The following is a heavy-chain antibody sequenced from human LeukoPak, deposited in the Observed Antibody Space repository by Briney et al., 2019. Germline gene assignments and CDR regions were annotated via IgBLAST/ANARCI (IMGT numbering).Heavy chain of an antibody. Sequence: GGSLRLSCAASGFTFRSYAMSWVRQAPGKGLEWVSAMSDSGDRTYYADSVKGRFTISRDNAKKMLYLQMNSLRAEDTAVYYCVREFFRVDWGQGTLVTVSS. D-gene: IGHD3-3*01. CDR3: VREFFRVD. J-gene: IGHJ4*02. CDR2: MSDSGDRT. CDR1: GFTFRSYA. V-gene: IGHV3-23*01.